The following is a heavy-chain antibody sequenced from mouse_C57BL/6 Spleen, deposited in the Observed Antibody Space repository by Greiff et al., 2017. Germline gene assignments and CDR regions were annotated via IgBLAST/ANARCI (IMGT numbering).Heavy chain of an antibody. CDR3: ARGYYSIHPYAMDY. Sequence: EVQLVESGGGLVKPGGSLKLSCAASGFTFSDYGMPWVRQAPEKGLEWVAYISSGSSAIYYADTVKGRFTISRDNAKNTLFLQMTSLRSEDTAMYYCARGYYSIHPYAMDYWGQGTSVTVSS. J-gene: IGHJ4*01. CDR1: GFTFSDYG. V-gene: IGHV5-17*01. D-gene: IGHD2-5*01. CDR2: ISSGSSAI.